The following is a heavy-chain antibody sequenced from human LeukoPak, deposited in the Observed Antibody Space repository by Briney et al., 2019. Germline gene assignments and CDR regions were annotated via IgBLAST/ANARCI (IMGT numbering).Heavy chain of an antibody. CDR2: IIPIFGTA. J-gene: IGHJ1*01. D-gene: IGHD6-13*01. Sequence: SVKVSCKASGGTFSSYAISWVRQPPGQGLEWMGRIIPIFGTANYAQKFQGRVTITADKSTSTAYMELSSLRSEDTAVYYCARFSSWYKDEYFQHWGQGTLVTVSS. CDR3: ARFSSWYKDEYFQH. V-gene: IGHV1-69*06. CDR1: GGTFSSYA.